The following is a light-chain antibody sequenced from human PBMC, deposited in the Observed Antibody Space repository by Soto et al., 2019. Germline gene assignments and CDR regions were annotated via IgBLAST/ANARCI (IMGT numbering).Light chain of an antibody. V-gene: IGKV3-11*01. CDR3: QQRSNWPLT. Sequence: EIVLTQSPATLSLSPGESATLSCRASQSVSSYLAWYQLKPGQAPRLLIYDASNRATGVPARFSGSGSGTDFTLTISRLEPEDFAVYYCQQRSNWPLTFGGGTKVEIK. CDR2: DAS. CDR1: QSVSSY. J-gene: IGKJ4*01.